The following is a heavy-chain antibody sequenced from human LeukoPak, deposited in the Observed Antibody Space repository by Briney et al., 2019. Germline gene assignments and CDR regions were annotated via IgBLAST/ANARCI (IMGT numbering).Heavy chain of an antibody. D-gene: IGHD5/OR15-5a*01. CDR2: IWYDGGNK. V-gene: IGHV3-33*01. Sequence: GGSLRLSCAASGFTFSSYGMHWVRQVPGKGLEWVALIWYDGGNKYYADSVKGRFTISRDNYKNTLYLQMNSLRAEDTAVYYCARDLDGYYYYGMDVRGQGTTVTVSS. CDR1: GFTFSSYG. J-gene: IGHJ6*02. CDR3: ARDLDGYYYYGMDV.